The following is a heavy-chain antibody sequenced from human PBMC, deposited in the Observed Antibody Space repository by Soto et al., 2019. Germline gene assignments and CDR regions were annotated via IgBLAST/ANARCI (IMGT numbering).Heavy chain of an antibody. V-gene: IGHV4-59*01. CDR1: GGYFSSYY. Sequence: SSETLSLTCTVSGGYFSSYYWSWIRQTPGKGLEWIGYMYSGSTHYNPSLKSRVTFSLDTSKNQFSLKLSSVTAADTAVYYCARDRVSYSGNYPYYYGMDVWGQGTTVTVSS. J-gene: IGHJ6*02. CDR3: ARDRVSYSGNYPYYYGMDV. CDR2: MYSGST. D-gene: IGHD2-15*01.